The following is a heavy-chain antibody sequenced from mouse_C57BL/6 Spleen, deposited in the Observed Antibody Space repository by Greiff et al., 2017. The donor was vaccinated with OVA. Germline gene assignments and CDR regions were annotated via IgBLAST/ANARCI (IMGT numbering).Heavy chain of an antibody. D-gene: IGHD3-2*02. Sequence: QVQLQQPGAELVKPGASVKLSCKASGYTFTSYWMQWVKQRPGQGLEWIGEIDPSDSYTNYNQKFKGKATLTVDKSSSTAYMQLSSLTSEDASVDYCAWTAQATGFAYWGQGTLVTVSA. V-gene: IGHV1-50*01. J-gene: IGHJ3*01. CDR1: GYTFTSYW. CDR3: AWTAQATGFAY. CDR2: IDPSDSYT.